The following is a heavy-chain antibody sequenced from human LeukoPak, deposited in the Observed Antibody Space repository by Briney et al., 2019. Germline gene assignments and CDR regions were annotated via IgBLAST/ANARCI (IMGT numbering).Heavy chain of an antibody. Sequence: SETLSLTCTVSGDSIGSYYWSWIRQPPERGLEWIGYVYYTGSTNYNPSLKSRVTISVDTSKSQFSLKLRSVTAADTAVYYCARERNSYGYFDYWGQGTLVTVSS. CDR3: ARERNSYGYFDY. CDR1: GDSIGSYY. V-gene: IGHV4-59*01. J-gene: IGHJ4*02. CDR2: VYYTGST. D-gene: IGHD5-18*01.